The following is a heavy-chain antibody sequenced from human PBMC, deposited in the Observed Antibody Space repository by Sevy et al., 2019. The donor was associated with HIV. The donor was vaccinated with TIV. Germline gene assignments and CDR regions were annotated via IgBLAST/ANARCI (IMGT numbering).Heavy chain of an antibody. J-gene: IGHJ5*02. CDR1: GYTLTKLS. V-gene: IGHV1-24*01. CDR2: FDPQHDEI. D-gene: IGHD2-15*01. CDR3: ATVGLRYYSGSSSYQGDWFDP. Sequence: ASVKVSCKVSGYTLTKLSIHWVRQAPGKGLEWLGDFDPQHDEIIYAQRFQGRLTMTEDTSTETAYMELSSLTSEDTAVYYCATVGLRYYSGSSSYQGDWFDPWGQGTLVTVSS.